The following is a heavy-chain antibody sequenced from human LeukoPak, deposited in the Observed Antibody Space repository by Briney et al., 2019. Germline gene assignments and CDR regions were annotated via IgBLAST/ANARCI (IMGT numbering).Heavy chain of an antibody. J-gene: IGHJ4*02. Sequence: GGSLRLSCAASGFTFSSYEMKWVRQAPGKGLEWVSFISTGGDTTYYADSVQGRFTISRDNVNDSLYLEMTSLRVEDTAVYYCTRSHRDDYWGQGTLVTVSS. V-gene: IGHV3-48*03. CDR3: TRSHRDDY. CDR2: ISTGGDTT. CDR1: GFTFSSYE.